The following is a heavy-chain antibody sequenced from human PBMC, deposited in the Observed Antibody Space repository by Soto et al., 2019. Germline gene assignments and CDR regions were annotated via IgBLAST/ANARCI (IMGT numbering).Heavy chain of an antibody. CDR1: GFTFSSYS. CDR3: ARGSVVVAATPLGWFDP. Sequence: GGSLRLSCAASGFTFSSYSMNWVRQAPGKGLEWVSYISSSSSTIYYADSVKGRFTISRDNAKNSLYLQMNSLRDEDTAVYYCARGSVVVAATPLGWFDPWGQGTLVTVSS. D-gene: IGHD2-15*01. CDR2: ISSSSSTI. V-gene: IGHV3-48*02. J-gene: IGHJ5*02.